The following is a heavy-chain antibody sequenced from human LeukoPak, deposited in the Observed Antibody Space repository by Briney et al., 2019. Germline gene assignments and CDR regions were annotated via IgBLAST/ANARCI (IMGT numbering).Heavy chain of an antibody. J-gene: IGHJ4*02. Sequence: GGSLRLSCAASGFTFSSYAMSWVRQAPGKGLEWVSAISGSGGSTYYADSVKGRFTISRDNSKNTLYLQMNSLRAEDTAVYYCAKIRRGPTRGSGYSYGYSDYWGQGTLVTVSS. CDR2: ISGSGGST. CDR1: GFTFSSYA. CDR3: AKIRRGPTRGSGYSYGYSDY. V-gene: IGHV3-23*01. D-gene: IGHD5-18*01.